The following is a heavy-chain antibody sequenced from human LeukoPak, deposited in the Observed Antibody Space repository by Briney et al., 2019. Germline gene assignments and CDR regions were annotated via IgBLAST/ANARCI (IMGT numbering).Heavy chain of an antibody. CDR3: ARDLGYYYDSSGYRGDFQH. V-gene: IGHV3-30-3*01. J-gene: IGHJ1*01. D-gene: IGHD3-22*01. CDR2: ISYDGSNK. Sequence: PGGSLRLSCAASGFTFGSYAMHWVRQAPGKGLEWVAVISYDGSNKYYADSVKGRFTISRDNSKNTLYLQMNSLRAEDTAVYYCARDLGYYYDSSGYRGDFQHWGQGTLVTVSS. CDR1: GFTFGSYA.